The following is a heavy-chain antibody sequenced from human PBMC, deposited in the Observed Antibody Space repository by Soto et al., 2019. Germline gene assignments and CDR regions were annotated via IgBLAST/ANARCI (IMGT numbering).Heavy chain of an antibody. J-gene: IGHJ1*01. V-gene: IGHV3-33*01. CDR2: IWYDGSNK. Sequence: QVQLVESGGGVVQPGRSLRLSCAVSGFTFSSYGMHWVRQAPGKGLEWVAVIWYDGSNKYYADSVKGRFTISRDNSKNTLYLQMNSLRAEDTAVYYCARDERPYYDFWSGYSVYFQHWGQGTLVTVSS. D-gene: IGHD3-3*01. CDR3: ARDERPYYDFWSGYSVYFQH. CDR1: GFTFSSYG.